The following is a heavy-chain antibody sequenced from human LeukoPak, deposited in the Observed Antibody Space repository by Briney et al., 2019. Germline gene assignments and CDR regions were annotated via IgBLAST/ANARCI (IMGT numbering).Heavy chain of an antibody. Sequence: AGGSLRLSCAASGFTFSSYWMHWVRQAPGKGLVWVSRINSDGSSTIYADSVKGRFTISRDNAKNTPYLQMNSLRAEDTAVYYCARDEYDSSGYPDYWGQGTLVTVSS. CDR3: ARDEYDSSGYPDY. D-gene: IGHD3-22*01. V-gene: IGHV3-74*01. CDR1: GFTFSSYW. J-gene: IGHJ4*02. CDR2: INSDGSST.